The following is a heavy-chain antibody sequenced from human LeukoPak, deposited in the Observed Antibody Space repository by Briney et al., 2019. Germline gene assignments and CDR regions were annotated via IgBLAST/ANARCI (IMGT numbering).Heavy chain of an antibody. J-gene: IGHJ6*02. CDR2: ISYDGSNK. CDR1: GFTFSTYA. Sequence: GGSLRLSCSASGFTFSTYAVHWVRQAPGKGLEWVAVISYDGSNKYYADSVKGRFTISRDNSKNTLYLQMNSLRAEDTAVYYCARGMRYFDWWHYGMDVWGQGTTVTVSS. V-gene: IGHV3-30-3*01. CDR3: ARGMRYFDWWHYGMDV. D-gene: IGHD3-9*01.